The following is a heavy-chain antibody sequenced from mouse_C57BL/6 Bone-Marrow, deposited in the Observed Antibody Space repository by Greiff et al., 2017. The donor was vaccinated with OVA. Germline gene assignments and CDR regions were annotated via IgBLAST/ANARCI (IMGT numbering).Heavy chain of an antibody. V-gene: IGHV5-12*01. J-gene: IGHJ4*01. CDR2: ISNGGGST. Sequence: EVKLVESGGGLVQPGGSLKLSCAASGFTFSDYYMYWVRQTPEKRLEWVAYISNGGGSTYYPDTVKGRFTISRDNAKNTLYLQMSRLKSEDTAMYYGARHYGSSYKAMDYWGQGTSVTVSS. CDR3: ARHYGSSYKAMDY. CDR1: GFTFSDYY. D-gene: IGHD1-1*01.